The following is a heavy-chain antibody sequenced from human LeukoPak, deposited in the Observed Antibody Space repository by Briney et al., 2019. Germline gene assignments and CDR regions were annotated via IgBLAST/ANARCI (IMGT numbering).Heavy chain of an antibody. CDR2: IIPIFGTA. CDR3: ARLAGSTVAYFFDD. J-gene: IGHJ4*02. CDR1: GGTFSSYA. V-gene: IGHV1-69*13. Sequence: ASVKVSCKASGGTFSSYAISWVRQAPGQGLEWMGGIIPIFGTANYAQKFQGRVTITADESTSTAYMELSSLRSDDTAVYFCARLAGSTVAYFFDDWGQGTLVTVSS. D-gene: IGHD4-23*01.